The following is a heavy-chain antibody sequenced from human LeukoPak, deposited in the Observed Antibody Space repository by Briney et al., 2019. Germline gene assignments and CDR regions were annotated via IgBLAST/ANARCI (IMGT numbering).Heavy chain of an antibody. D-gene: IGHD2-15*01. Sequence: GGSLRLSCAASGFTFSTYAMHWVRQAPGKGLEWVAVISFDGTNEYYADSVEGRFTISKDNSRNTVYLQMNSLRPEDTAVYYCARRGSGGSRLYYFDYWGQGTLVTVSS. V-gene: IGHV3-30-3*01. CDR3: ARRGSGGSRLYYFDY. CDR2: ISFDGTNE. J-gene: IGHJ4*02. CDR1: GFTFSTYA.